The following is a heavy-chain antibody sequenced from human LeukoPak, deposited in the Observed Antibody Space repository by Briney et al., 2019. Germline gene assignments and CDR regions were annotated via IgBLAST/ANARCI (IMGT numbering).Heavy chain of an antibody. V-gene: IGHV5-51*01. CDR2: IYPSDSDT. Sequence: GESLKISCKGSGYSFTSYWIAWVRQMPGKGLEWMGIIYPSDSDTRYSASFQGQVIISADKSINTAYLQWSSLKASDTAMYYCARHVGDYFDYWGQGTLVTVSS. CDR1: GYSFTSYW. J-gene: IGHJ4*02. D-gene: IGHD2-15*01. CDR3: ARHVGDYFDY.